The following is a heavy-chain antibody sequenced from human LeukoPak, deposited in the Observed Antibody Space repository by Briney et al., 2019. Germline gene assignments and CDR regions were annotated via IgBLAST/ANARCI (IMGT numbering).Heavy chain of an antibody. V-gene: IGHV1-2*02. CDR3: ASSRIAAAGRGLSYYFDY. CDR2: INPNSGGT. Sequence: ASVKVSCKASGYTFTGYYMHWVRQAPGQGLEWMGWINPNSGGTNYAQKFQGRVTMTRDTSISTAYMELSRLRSDDTAVYYCASSRIAAAGRGLSYYFDYWGQGTLVTVS. J-gene: IGHJ4*02. CDR1: GYTFTGYY. D-gene: IGHD6-13*01.